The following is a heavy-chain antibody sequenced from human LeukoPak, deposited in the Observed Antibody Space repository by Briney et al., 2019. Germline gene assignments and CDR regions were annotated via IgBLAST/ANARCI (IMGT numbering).Heavy chain of an antibody. CDR1: GFTFNNYW. D-gene: IGHD2-21*01. V-gene: IGHV3-7*03. J-gene: IGHJ4*02. CDR2: IKQDGSQK. Sequence: GGSLRLSCAASGFTFNNYWMSRVRQAPGKGLEWVANIKQDGSQKYYVDSVKGRFTISRDNAKNSLYLQMNSLRAEDTAVYYCARLGLPDYWGQGTLVTVSS. CDR3: ARLGLPDY.